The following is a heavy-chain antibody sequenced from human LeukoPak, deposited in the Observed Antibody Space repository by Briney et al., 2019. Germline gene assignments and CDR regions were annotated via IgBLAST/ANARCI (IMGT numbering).Heavy chain of an antibody. D-gene: IGHD1-26*01. J-gene: IGHJ3*02. V-gene: IGHV3-74*01. CDR2: INSDGGST. CDR3: ARDRRGSYYGAFDI. Sequence: GGSLRLSCAASGFTFSSYWMHWVRQAPVKGLVWVSRINSDGGSTSYADSVKGRFTISRDNAKNTLYLQMNSLRAEDTAVYYCARDRRGSYYGAFDIWGQGTMVTVSS. CDR1: GFTFSSYW.